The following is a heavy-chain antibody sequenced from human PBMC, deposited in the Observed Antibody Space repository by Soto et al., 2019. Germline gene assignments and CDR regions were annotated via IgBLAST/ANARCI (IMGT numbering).Heavy chain of an antibody. CDR3: ANLLARSTEWLVFAI. CDR2: ISWNSGSI. V-gene: IGHV3-9*01. Sequence: EVQLVESGGGLVQPGRSLRLSCAASGFTFDDYAMHWVRQAPGKGLEWVSGISWNSGSIGYADSVKGLFTTASDNAKNSLYLQMNSLRAEDTALYYCANLLARSTEWLVFAIWGQGTLVTVAS. J-gene: IGHJ3*02. D-gene: IGHD3-3*01. CDR1: GFTFDDYA.